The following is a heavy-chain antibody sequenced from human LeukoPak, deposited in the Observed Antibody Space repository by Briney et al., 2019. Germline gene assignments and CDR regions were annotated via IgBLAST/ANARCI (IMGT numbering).Heavy chain of an antibody. CDR2: IKQDGEEN. Sequence: GGSLRLSCAASGFTFSRFWMSWVRQAPGKGLEWVANIKQDGEENFYVDSVKGRFTISRDNAKNSLYLQMNSLRAEDTAVYYCAKDPTTGEYFQHWGQGTLVTVSS. CDR3: AKDPTTGEYFQH. V-gene: IGHV3-7*01. J-gene: IGHJ1*01. D-gene: IGHD1-26*01. CDR1: GFTFSRFW.